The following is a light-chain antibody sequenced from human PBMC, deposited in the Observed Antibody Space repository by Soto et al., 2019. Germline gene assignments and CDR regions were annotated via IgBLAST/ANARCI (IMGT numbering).Light chain of an antibody. J-gene: IGKJ4*01. CDR1: QSVSSN. V-gene: IGKV3-15*01. CDR2: DAT. Sequence: DIVLTQSPATLSVSPGERATLSCRASQSVSSNLAWYQQKPGQAPRLLIYDATTRATGIPVRFSGSGSGTEFTLTISSLQSEDVGVYYCQQYDNWPPKTFGGGTKVDIK. CDR3: QQYDNWPPKT.